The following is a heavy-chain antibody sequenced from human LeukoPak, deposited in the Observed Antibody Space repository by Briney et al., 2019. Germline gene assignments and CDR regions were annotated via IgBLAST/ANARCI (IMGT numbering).Heavy chain of an antibody. CDR2: ITDSDSGT. J-gene: IGHJ6*02. CDR3: AKAYGYSSSWTSNYYFYGLDV. CDR1: GFTFRSYA. Sequence: GGSLRLSCAASGFTFRSYAMSWVRQAPGKGLEWVSAITDSDSGTYYADSVKGRFTISRDNSKNTLCLQMNSLRAEDTAVYYCAKAYGYSSSWTSNYYFYGLDVWGQGTTVTVSS. D-gene: IGHD6-13*01. V-gene: IGHV3-23*01.